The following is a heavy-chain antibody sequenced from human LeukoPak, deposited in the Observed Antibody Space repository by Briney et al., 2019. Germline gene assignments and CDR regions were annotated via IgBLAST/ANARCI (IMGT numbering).Heavy chain of an antibody. V-gene: IGHV1-2*02. CDR2: INPKNGGT. CDR3: ATDITALDY. CDR1: GYNFNDYY. Sequence: ASVKVSCKASGYNFNDYYLHWVRQAPGQGLEWMGWINPKNGGTYYAEKFKGRVTMTRDTSITTAYVEVSRLISGDTAVYYCATDITALDYWGQGTLVTVSS. J-gene: IGHJ4*02. D-gene: IGHD3-10*01.